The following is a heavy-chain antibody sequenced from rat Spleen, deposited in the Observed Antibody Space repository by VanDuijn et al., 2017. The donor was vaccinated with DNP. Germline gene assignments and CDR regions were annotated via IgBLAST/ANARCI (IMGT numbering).Heavy chain of an antibody. V-gene: IGHV5-58*01. CDR1: GFTFSTYW. CDR3: ANKNHGDAMDA. J-gene: IGHJ4*01. CDR2: INTDGGTT. Sequence: EVKLVETGGGLVQPGRSLKLSCVGSGFTFSTYWMYWIRQAPGKGLEWVASINTDGGTTYYPDSVKGRFTISRDNTENTVYLQMNSLKSEDTATYYCANKNHGDAMDACGQGTSVTVS.